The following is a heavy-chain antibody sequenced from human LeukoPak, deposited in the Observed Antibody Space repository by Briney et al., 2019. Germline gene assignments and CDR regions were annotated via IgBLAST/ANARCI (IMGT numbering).Heavy chain of an antibody. CDR1: GGSISSGGYY. CDR3: ARDSGYSSREDAFDI. CDR2: IYYSGST. Sequence: PSETLSLTCTVSGGSISSGGYYWSWIRQHPGKGLEWIGYIYYSGSTYYNPSLKSRVTISVDTSKNQFSLKLSSVTAADTAMYYCARDSGYSSREDAFDIWGQGTMVTVSS. J-gene: IGHJ3*02. V-gene: IGHV4-31*03. D-gene: IGHD6-13*01.